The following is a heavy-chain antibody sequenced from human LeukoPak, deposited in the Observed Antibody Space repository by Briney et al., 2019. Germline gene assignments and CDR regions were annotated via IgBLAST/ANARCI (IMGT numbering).Heavy chain of an antibody. CDR2: ISYDGSNK. D-gene: IGHD2-21*01. CDR3: AKGSIPYGMDV. Sequence: GRSLRLSCAASGFTFSSYGMHWVRQAPGKGLEWVAVISYDGSNKYYADSVKGRFTISRDNSKNTLYLQMNSLRAEDTAVYYCAKGSIPYGMDVWGQGTTVTVSS. CDR1: GFTFSSYG. J-gene: IGHJ6*02. V-gene: IGHV3-30*18.